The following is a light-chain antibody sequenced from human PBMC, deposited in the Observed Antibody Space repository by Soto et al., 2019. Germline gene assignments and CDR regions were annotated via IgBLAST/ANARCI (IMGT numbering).Light chain of an antibody. Sequence: SSELTQPPSVSVSPGQTASITCSGDKLGDKYACWYQQKPRQSPVLGIYQDSKRPSGIPVRFSGSNSGNTATLTISGTQAMDEADYYCQAWDSSTVVFGGGTKVTVL. CDR2: QDS. V-gene: IGLV3-1*01. CDR3: QAWDSSTVV. J-gene: IGLJ2*01. CDR1: KLGDKY.